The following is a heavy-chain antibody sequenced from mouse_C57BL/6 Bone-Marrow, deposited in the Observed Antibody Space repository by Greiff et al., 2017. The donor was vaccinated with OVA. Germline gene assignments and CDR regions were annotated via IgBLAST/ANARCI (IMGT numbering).Heavy chain of an antibody. D-gene: IGHD2-1*01. CDR3: ARPRGNYLYFDV. J-gene: IGHJ1*03. CDR1: GFTFSDYG. Sequence: EVQRVESGGGLVKPGGSLKLSCAASGFTFSDYGMHWVRQAPEKGLEWVAYISSGSSTIYYADTVKGRFTISSDNAKNTLFLQMTSLRSEDTAMYYCARPRGNYLYFDVWGTGTTVTVSS. CDR2: ISSGSSTI. V-gene: IGHV5-17*01.